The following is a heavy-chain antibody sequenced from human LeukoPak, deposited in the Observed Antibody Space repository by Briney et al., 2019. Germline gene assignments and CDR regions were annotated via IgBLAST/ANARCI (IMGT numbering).Heavy chain of an antibody. CDR3: ARGQYYSDASGYLRGWFDP. CDR1: GVTFSKYT. Sequence: PSGSLRLSCEGSGVTFSKYTMSWVRQAPGKGLEWISSISNSGVNTYYADSLKGRFTISRDNAANSLFLQMNCLSAADTAVYYCARGQYYSDASGYLRGWFDPWGQGTPVSVSS. V-gene: IGHV3-21*01. D-gene: IGHD3-22*01. J-gene: IGHJ5*02. CDR2: ISNSGVNT.